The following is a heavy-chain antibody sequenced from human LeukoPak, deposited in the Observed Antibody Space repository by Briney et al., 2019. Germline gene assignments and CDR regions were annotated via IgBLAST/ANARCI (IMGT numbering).Heavy chain of an antibody. Sequence: PGGSLRLSCGVSGFTFSSYAMHWVRQAPGKGLEWVAVISYDGSNKYYADSVKGRFTISRDNSKNTLYLQMNSLRAEDTAVYYCARVSSGYSEYWGQGTLVTVSS. D-gene: IGHD3-22*01. CDR1: GFTFSSYA. CDR2: ISYDGSNK. V-gene: IGHV3-30*04. CDR3: ARVSSGYSEY. J-gene: IGHJ4*02.